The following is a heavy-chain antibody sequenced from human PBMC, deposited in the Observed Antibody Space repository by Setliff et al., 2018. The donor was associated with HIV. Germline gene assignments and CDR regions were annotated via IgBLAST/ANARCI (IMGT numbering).Heavy chain of an antibody. V-gene: IGHV1-2*02. Sequence: ASMKVSCKASGYTLTGYYMHGVRLAPGLGLEWMGWINPHSGNTDFAQRFQGRITMTRDTSINTVYMDLSRLTSDDTGIYYCARGGALSGFFFPNWLDPWGQGTLVTVSS. CDR3: ARGGALSGFFFPNWLDP. CDR2: INPHSGNT. J-gene: IGHJ5*02. CDR1: GYTLTGYY. D-gene: IGHD6-19*01.